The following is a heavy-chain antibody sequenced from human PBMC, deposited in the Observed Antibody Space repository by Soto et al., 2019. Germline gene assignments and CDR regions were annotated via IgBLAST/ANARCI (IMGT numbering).Heavy chain of an antibody. V-gene: IGHV1-69*06. CDR3: SMEFRVRGVSVDY. Sequence: QLVQSGAEVKNPGSSVRVSCRASGGTFSTHDINWVRQAPGQGLEWIGAITPTFQKANYAQKFQARVTITADRSTSIAYMEMNSLRSEDSAHYYCSMEFRVRGVSVDYWGQGSLVTVSS. CDR1: GGTFSTHD. D-gene: IGHD3-10*01. J-gene: IGHJ4*02. CDR2: ITPTFQKA.